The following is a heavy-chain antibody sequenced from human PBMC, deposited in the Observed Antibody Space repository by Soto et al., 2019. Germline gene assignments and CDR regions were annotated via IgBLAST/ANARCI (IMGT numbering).Heavy chain of an antibody. CDR2: IYPGDSDT. D-gene: IGHD1-7*01. Sequence: GESLKISCKGSGYSFTSYWIGWVRQMPGKGLEWMGIIYPGDSDTRYSPSFQGQVTISADKSISTAYLQWSSLKASDTAMYYCARQGWNYDYYYYGMDVWGQGTTVTVSS. J-gene: IGHJ6*02. CDR3: ARQGWNYDYYYYGMDV. CDR1: GYSFTSYW. V-gene: IGHV5-51*01.